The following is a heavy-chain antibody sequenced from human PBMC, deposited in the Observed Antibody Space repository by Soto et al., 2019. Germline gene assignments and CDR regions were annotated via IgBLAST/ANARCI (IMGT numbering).Heavy chain of an antibody. J-gene: IGHJ4*02. Sequence: GESLKISCKGSGYSFTTYWIGWVRQVSGKGLEWMGIIYPGDSDTRYSPSFQGQVTISADKSISTAYPQWSSLKASDTAMYYCARGSSGFSDFNWGQGTLVTVPQ. D-gene: IGHD3-22*01. CDR3: ARGSSGFSDFN. CDR1: GYSFTTYW. V-gene: IGHV5-51*01. CDR2: IYPGDSDT.